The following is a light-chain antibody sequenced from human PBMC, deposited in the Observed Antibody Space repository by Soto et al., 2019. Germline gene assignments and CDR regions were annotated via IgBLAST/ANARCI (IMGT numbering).Light chain of an antibody. CDR2: GAS. J-gene: IGKJ1*01. Sequence: EIVMTQSPATLSVSPGERATLSCRASQSVSSNLAWYQQKPGQAPRLLIYGASTRATGIPARFSGSGSGTEFTLTISSLQSEDFAVYYCQQYNNWPGTFGEGTRWTS. CDR1: QSVSSN. CDR3: QQYNNWPGT. V-gene: IGKV3-15*01.